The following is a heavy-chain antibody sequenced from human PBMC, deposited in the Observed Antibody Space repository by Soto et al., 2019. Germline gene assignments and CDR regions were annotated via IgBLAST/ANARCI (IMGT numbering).Heavy chain of an antibody. CDR3: ARPTYGDYVPDAFDI. D-gene: IGHD4-17*01. Sequence: GGSLRLSCVVSGFTFSNYGIHWVRQAPGKGLEWVAVISYDGSNKYYADSVKGRFTISRDNSKNTLYLQMNSLRAEDTAVYYCARPTYGDYVPDAFDIWGQGTMVTVSS. CDR2: ISYDGSNK. J-gene: IGHJ3*02. V-gene: IGHV3-30*03. CDR1: GFTFSNYG.